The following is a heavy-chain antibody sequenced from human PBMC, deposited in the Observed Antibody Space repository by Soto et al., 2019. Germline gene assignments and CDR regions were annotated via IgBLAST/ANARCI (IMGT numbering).Heavy chain of an antibody. V-gene: IGHV4-31*03. CDR3: ARTSYDSSGTAADP. CDR2: IYYSGCT. D-gene: IGHD3-22*01. J-gene: IGHJ5*02. CDR1: GGSISSGNYY. Sequence: QVQLQESGPGLVKPSQTLSLTCTVSGGSISSGNYYWSWIRQHPGKGLEWIGYIYYSGCTYYNPSLKCGVTISVDTSKNQFSLKLSSVTAADTAVYYCARTSYDSSGTAADPWGQGNLVTVSS.